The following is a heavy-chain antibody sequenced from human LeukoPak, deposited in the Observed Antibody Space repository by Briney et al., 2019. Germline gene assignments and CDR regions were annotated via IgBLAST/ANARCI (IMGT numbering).Heavy chain of an antibody. CDR1: GGSISSGGYY. J-gene: IGHJ4*02. CDR3: ARVSDYYGSGSYYRGFDY. CDR2: IYYSGST. D-gene: IGHD3-10*01. V-gene: IGHV4-31*03. Sequence: SQTLSLTCTFSGGSISSGGYYWSWIRQHPGKGLEWIGYIYYSGSTYYNPSLKSRVTISVDTSKNQFSLKLSSVTAADTAVYYCARVSDYYGSGSYYRGFDYWGQGTLVTVSS.